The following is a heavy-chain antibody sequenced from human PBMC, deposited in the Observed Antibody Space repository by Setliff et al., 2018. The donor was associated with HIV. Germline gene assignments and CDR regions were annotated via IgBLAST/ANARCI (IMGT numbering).Heavy chain of an antibody. CDR1: GVSVGSGDYY. D-gene: IGHD6-6*01. Sequence: SETLSLTCSVSGVSVGSGDYYWHWIRQHPEKALEWIEYIFHSGDTYYNPSLKSRISMSVDTSKNQFSLELTSLTDAVTAVYYCATRPRIAARPFDYWGQGMLVTVSS. V-gene: IGHV4-31*03. CDR2: IFHSGDT. J-gene: IGHJ4*02. CDR3: ATRPRIAARPFDY.